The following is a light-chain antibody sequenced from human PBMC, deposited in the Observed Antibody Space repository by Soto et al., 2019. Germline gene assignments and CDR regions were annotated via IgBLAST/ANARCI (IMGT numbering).Light chain of an antibody. CDR2: DAS. V-gene: IGKV3-11*01. CDR3: QQRSNWPPFT. J-gene: IGKJ3*01. Sequence: EIVLTQSPATLSLSPGERATLSCRASQSVSSYLAWYQQKPGQAPRLLIYDASNRATGIPARFSGSGSGTDFTLTISSLETEDFAVYYCQQRSNWPPFTFGPGTKVDTK. CDR1: QSVSSY.